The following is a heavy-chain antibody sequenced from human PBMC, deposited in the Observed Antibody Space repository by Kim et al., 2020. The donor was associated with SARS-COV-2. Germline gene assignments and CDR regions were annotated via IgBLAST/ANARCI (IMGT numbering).Heavy chain of an antibody. V-gene: IGHV3-48*04. D-gene: IGHD6-19*01. CDR3: ASGHSSGSYYFDY. CDR2: ISSSSSTI. CDR1: GFTFSSYS. Sequence: GGSLRLSCAASGFTFSSYSMNWVRQAPGKGLEWVSYISSSSSTIYYADSVKGRFTISRDNAKNSLYLQMNSLRAEDTAVYYCASGHSSGSYYFDYWGQGTLVTVSS. J-gene: IGHJ4*02.